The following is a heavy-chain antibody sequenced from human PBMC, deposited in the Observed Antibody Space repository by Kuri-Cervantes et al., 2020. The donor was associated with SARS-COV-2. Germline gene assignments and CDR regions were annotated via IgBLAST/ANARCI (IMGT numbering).Heavy chain of an antibody. Sequence: ASVKVSCKASGYTFTGYYMHWVRQAPGQGLEWMGWINPNSGGTNYAQKFQGRVTMTRDTSISTAYMELSRLRSHDTAVYYCASARYSGSYLFDYWGQGTLVTVSS. CDR1: GYTFTGYY. J-gene: IGHJ4*02. CDR3: ASARYSGSYLFDY. V-gene: IGHV1-2*02. D-gene: IGHD1-26*01. CDR2: INPNSGGT.